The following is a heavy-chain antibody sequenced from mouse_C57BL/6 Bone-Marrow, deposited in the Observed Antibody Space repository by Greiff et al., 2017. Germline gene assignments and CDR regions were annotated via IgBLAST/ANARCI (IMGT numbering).Heavy chain of an antibody. V-gene: IGHV5-4*01. CDR1: GFTFSSYA. CDR2: ISDGGSYT. J-gene: IGHJ2*01. CDR3: ARDPIQYYFDY. Sequence: EVQLVESGGGLVKPGGSLKLSCAASGFTFSSYAMSWVRQTPEKRLEWVATISDGGSYTYYPDNVKGRFTISRDNAKNNLYLQPRHLKSEDTAMYYCARDPIQYYFDYWGQGTTLTVSA.